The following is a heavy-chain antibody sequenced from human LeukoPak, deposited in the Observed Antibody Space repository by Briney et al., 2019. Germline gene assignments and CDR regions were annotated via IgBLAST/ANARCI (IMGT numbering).Heavy chain of an antibody. J-gene: IGHJ5*02. Sequence: GASLRLYCAASGFTFSSDAMSWVRQGQGPGLEWVSAISGSCGRTYYAHSVQGRFTISRDNSKNALYLQMNSLKAEDTAVYSCANAGSGWYVNWFDPWGQGNLVTVSS. CDR1: GFTFSSDA. CDR2: ISGSCGRT. V-gene: IGHV3-23*01. CDR3: ANAGSGWYVNWFDP. D-gene: IGHD6-19*01.